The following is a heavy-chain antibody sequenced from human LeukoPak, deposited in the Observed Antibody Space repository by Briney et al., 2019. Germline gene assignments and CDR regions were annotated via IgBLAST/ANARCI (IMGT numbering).Heavy chain of an antibody. CDR1: GFNFRIFG. CDR3: ARTYDFGRGPPGDAFDN. D-gene: IGHD3-3*01. J-gene: IGHJ3*02. V-gene: IGHV3-48*04. CDR2: IDARSGIT. Sequence: GGSLRLSCAVSGFNFRIFGLNWVRQAPGKGPEWVSYIDARSGITYYADSVEGRFTISRADARESVFLQMDGLRVDDTAVYYCARTYDFGRGPPGDAFDNWGPGTWVIVSS.